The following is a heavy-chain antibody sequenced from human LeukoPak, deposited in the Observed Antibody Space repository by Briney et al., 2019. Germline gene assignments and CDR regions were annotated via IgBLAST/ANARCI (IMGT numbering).Heavy chain of an antibody. V-gene: IGHV1-69*05. CDR3: ARGRVLPVVVPAAIRKGAFDI. J-gene: IGHJ3*02. CDR1: GGTFSSYA. CDR2: IIPIFGTA. D-gene: IGHD2-2*02. Sequence: ASVKVSCKASGGTFSSYAISWVRQAPGQGLEWMGGIIPIFGTANYAQKFQGRVTITTDESTSTAYMELSSLRSEDTAVYYCARGRVLPVVVPAAIRKGAFDIWGQGTMVTVSS.